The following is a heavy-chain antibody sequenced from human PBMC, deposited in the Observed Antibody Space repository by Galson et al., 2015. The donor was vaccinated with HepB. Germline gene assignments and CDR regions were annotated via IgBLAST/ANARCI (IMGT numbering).Heavy chain of an antibody. Sequence: SETLSLTCTVSGGSISSSSYYWGWIRQPPGKGLEWIGSIYYSGSTYYNPSLKSRVTISVDTSKNQFSLKLSSVTAADTAVYYCASLGGRDGYNDYWGQGTLVTVSS. CDR1: GGSISSSSYY. CDR2: IYYSGST. D-gene: IGHD5-24*01. CDR3: ASLGGRDGYNDY. J-gene: IGHJ4*02. V-gene: IGHV4-39*01.